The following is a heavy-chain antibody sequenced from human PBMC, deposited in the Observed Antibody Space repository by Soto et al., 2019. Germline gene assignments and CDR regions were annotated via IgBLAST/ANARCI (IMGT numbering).Heavy chain of an antibody. V-gene: IGHV1-18*04. CDR1: GYAFTSYG. CDR2: ISAYNGNT. J-gene: IGHJ6*02. D-gene: IGHD2-2*02. CDR3: ARDRDIVVVPAAISNYYYGMDV. Sequence: ASVKVSCKASGYAFTSYGISWVRQAPGQGLEWMGWISAYNGNTNYAQKLQGRVTMTTDTSTSTAYMELRSLRSDDTAVYYCARDRDIVVVPAAISNYYYGMDVWGQGTTVTVSS.